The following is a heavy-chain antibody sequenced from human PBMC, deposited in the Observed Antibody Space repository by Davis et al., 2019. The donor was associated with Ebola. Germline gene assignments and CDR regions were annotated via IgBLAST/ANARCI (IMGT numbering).Heavy chain of an antibody. CDR2: INHSGST. D-gene: IGHD1-26*01. J-gene: IGHJ6*02. Sequence: PSETLSLTCAVYGGSFSGYYWSWIRQPPGKGLEWIGEINHSGSTNYNPSLKSRVTISVDTSKNQFSLKLSSVTAADTAVYYCARRLIVGATYHYGMDVWGQGTTVTVSS. CDR1: GGSFSGYY. CDR3: ARRLIVGATYHYGMDV. V-gene: IGHV4-34*01.